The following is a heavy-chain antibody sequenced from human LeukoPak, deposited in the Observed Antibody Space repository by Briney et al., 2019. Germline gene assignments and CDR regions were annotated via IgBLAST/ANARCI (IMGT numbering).Heavy chain of an antibody. J-gene: IGHJ6*03. CDR1: GGSVSSYY. CDR2: IYYSGST. D-gene: IGHD5-12*01. Sequence: SETLSLTCTVSGGSVSSYYWSWIRQPPGKGLEWIGYIYYSGSTNYNPSLKSRVTISVDTSKNQFSLKLSSVTAADTAVYYCASISYSVATLGDYYYMDVWGKGTTVTISS. CDR3: ASISYSVATLGDYYYMDV. V-gene: IGHV4-59*02.